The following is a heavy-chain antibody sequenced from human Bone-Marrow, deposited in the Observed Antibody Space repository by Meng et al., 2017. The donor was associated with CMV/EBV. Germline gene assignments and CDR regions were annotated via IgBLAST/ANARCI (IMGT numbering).Heavy chain of an antibody. CDR3: AKDLGYYDFWSGYYPYYYYGMDV. J-gene: IGHJ6*02. CDR1: GFTVSSYG. D-gene: IGHD3-3*01. V-gene: IGHV3-30*02. CDR2: IRYDGSNK. Sequence: GESLKISCAASGFTVSSYGMHWVRQAPGKGLEWVAFIRYDGSNKYYADSVKGRFTISRGNSKNTLYLQMNSLRAEDTAVYYCAKDLGYYDFWSGYYPYYYYGMDVWGQGTTVTVSS.